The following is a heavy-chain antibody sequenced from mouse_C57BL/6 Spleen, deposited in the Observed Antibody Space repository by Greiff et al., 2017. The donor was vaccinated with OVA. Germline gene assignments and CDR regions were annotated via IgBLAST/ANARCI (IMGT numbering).Heavy chain of an antibody. D-gene: IGHD3-3*01. CDR2: INPNNGGT. V-gene: IGHV1-26*01. J-gene: IGHJ2*01. CDR3: ARRGDGTYFDY. Sequence: EVQLQQSGPELVKPGASVKISCKASGYTFTDYYMNWVKQSHGKSLEWIGDINPNNGGTSYNQKFKGKATLTVDKSSSTAYMELRSLTSEDSAVYYCARRGDGTYFDYWSQGTTLTVSS. CDR1: GYTFTDYY.